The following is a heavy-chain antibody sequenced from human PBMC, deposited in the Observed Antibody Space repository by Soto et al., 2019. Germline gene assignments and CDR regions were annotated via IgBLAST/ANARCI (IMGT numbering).Heavy chain of an antibody. CDR3: ARDFRTERHGVDV. J-gene: IGHJ6*02. D-gene: IGHD1-1*01. V-gene: IGHV1-2*02. CDR1: GYTFTGPY. CDR2: INPNSGGT. Sequence: QAQLVQSRAEVKKPGASVKVSCKASGYTFTGPYIYWVRQAPGQWLEWMGWINPNSGGTDFAKKFRGRVTMTRDTLISTVYMELKSLRSDDTGVYYCARDFRTERHGVDVWGQGTGVTVSS.